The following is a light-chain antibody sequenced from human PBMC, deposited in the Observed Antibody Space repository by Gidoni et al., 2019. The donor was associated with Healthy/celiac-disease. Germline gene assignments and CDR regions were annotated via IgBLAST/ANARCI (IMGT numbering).Light chain of an antibody. J-gene: IGKJ1*01. CDR2: WAS. Sequence: DFVMTQSPDSLAVSLGERATINCKSSQSGLYSSNNKNYLAWYQQKPGQPPKLLIYWASTRESGVPDRFSGGGSGTDFTLTISSLQAEDVAVYYCQQDYSTPFTFGQXTKVEIK. CDR3: QQDYSTPFT. CDR1: QSGLYSSNNKNY. V-gene: IGKV4-1*01.